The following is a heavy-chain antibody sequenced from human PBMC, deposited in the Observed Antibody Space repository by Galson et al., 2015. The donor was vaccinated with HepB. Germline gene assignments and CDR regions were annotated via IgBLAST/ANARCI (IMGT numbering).Heavy chain of an antibody. V-gene: IGHV3-48*01. D-gene: IGHD5-12*01. CDR1: GFTFSSYS. J-gene: IGHJ3*02. CDR2: ISSSSSTI. Sequence: SLRLSCAASGFTFSSYSMNWVRQAPGKGLEWVSYISSSSSTIYYADSVKGRFTISRDNAKNSLYLQMNSLRAEDTAVYYCAREGSVANDPYGAFDIWGQGTMVTVSS. CDR3: AREGSVANDPYGAFDI.